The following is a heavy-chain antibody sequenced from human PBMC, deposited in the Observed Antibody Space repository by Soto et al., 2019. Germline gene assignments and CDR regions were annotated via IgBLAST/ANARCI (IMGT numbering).Heavy chain of an antibody. J-gene: IGHJ4*02. CDR2: INHSGST. CDR3: ATSNDYIWGSYRSVGAYYFDY. V-gene: IGHV4-34*01. CDR1: GGSFSGYY. Sequence: QVQLQQWGAGLLKPSETLSLTCAVYGGSFSGYYWSWIRQPPGKGLEWIGGINHSGSTNYNPSLKSRVTISVDTSKNQFSLKLSSVTAADTAVYYCATSNDYIWGSYRSVGAYYFDYWGQGTLVTVSS. D-gene: IGHD3-16*02.